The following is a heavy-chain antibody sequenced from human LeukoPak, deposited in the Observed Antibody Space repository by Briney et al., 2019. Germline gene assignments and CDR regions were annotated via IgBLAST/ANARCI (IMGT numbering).Heavy chain of an antibody. V-gene: IGHV1-18*04. Sequence: ASVKVSCKASGYTFTSYGISWVRQAPGQGLEWMGWISAYNGNTNYAQKLQGRVTMTTDTSTSTVYMELRSLRSDDTAVCYCARLSLGYCSSTSCYASDYWGQGTLVTVSS. CDR2: ISAYNGNT. D-gene: IGHD2-2*01. J-gene: IGHJ4*02. CDR1: GYTFTSYG. CDR3: ARLSLGYCSSTSCYASDY.